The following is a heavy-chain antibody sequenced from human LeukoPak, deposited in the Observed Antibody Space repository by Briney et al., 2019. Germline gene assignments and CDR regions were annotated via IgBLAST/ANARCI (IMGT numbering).Heavy chain of an antibody. CDR2: IYYSGST. J-gene: IGHJ3*02. V-gene: IGHV4-59*08. D-gene: IGHD3-22*01. CDR1: XXSXSSXX. CDR3: ARAYYDSPFDI. Sequence: PSETLSLTCTVSXXSXSSXXXXXXXXPXXXXXXXIGYIYYSGSTNYNPSLKSRVTISVDTSKNQFSLKLSSVTAADTAVYYCARAYYDSPFDIWGQGTMVTVSS.